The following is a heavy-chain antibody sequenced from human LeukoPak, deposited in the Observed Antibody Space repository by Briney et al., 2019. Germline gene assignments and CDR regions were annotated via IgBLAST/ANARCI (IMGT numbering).Heavy chain of an antibody. D-gene: IGHD3-3*01. CDR1: GFTFSLYG. CDR2: MSHDGSNK. J-gene: IGHJ4*02. Sequence: GGSLRLSCAASGFTFSLYGMHWVRQAPGKGLEWVALMSHDGSNKFYAESVTDRFTISRDNSKNALYLQMNSLRAEDTAVYYCAKDRLYYAAKETDFWGQGTLVTVSS. V-gene: IGHV3-30*18. CDR3: AKDRLYYAAKETDF.